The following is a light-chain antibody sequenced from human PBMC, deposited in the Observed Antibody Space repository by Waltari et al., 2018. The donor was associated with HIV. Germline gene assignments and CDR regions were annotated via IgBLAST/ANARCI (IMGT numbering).Light chain of an antibody. V-gene: IGLV2-8*01. CDR2: DVS. CDR1: SRDLGLYNC. CDR3: FSYAGNNFLL. Sequence: QSAPTQPPPPSGSPGQFVPLPLPGTSRDLGLYNCVPWYQHPPGKAPKLMISDVSRRPSGVPDRFSGSKSGNTASLTVSGLQADDEATYYCFSYAGNNFLLFGGGTKLTVL. J-gene: IGLJ2*01.